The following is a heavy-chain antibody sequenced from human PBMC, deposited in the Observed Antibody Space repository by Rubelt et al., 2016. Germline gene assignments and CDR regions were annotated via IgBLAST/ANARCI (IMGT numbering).Heavy chain of an antibody. CDR3: ARGLGITMIVVVKWRQPFDP. D-gene: IGHD3-22*01. CDR1: GGSFSGYY. V-gene: IGHV4-34*01. Sequence: QVQLQQWGAGLLKPSETLSLTCAVYGGSFSGYYWSWIRQPPGKGLEWIGEINHSGSTNYTPSLRAGGTLSVTTSKNQVSLKLGSVTAADTDVYYCARGLGITMIVVVKWRQPFDPWGQGTLVTVSS. J-gene: IGHJ5*02. CDR2: INHSGST.